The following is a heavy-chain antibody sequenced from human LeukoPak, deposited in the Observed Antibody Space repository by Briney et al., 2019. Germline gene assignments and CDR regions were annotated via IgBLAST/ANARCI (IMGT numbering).Heavy chain of an antibody. CDR3: ARVAYSGYDDGSPFDP. Sequence: GASVKVSCKASGYTFVAYFMHWVRQAPGQGLEWMGWINPNSGGTNYAQKFQGWVTMTRDTSISTAYMELSRLRSDDTAVYYCARVAYSGYDDGSPFDPWGQGTLVTVSS. V-gene: IGHV1-2*04. CDR2: INPNSGGT. J-gene: IGHJ5*02. CDR1: GYTFVAYF. D-gene: IGHD5-12*01.